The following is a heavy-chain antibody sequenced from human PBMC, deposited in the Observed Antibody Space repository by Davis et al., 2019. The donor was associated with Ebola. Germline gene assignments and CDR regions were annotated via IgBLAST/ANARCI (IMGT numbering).Heavy chain of an antibody. Sequence: GGSLRLSCAASGFTVSSNYMSWVRQAPGKGLEWVSVIYSGGSTYYADSVKGRFTISRDNSKNTLYLQMNSLRAEDTAVYYCARGGYSSSSGLNYYYGMDVWGQGTTVTVSS. V-gene: IGHV3-66*01. CDR3: ARGGYSSSSGLNYYYGMDV. CDR1: GFTVSSNY. CDR2: IYSGGST. J-gene: IGHJ6*02. D-gene: IGHD6-6*01.